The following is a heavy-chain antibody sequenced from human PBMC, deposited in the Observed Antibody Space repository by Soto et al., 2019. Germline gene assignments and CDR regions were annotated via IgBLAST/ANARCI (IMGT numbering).Heavy chain of an antibody. V-gene: IGHV4-59*08. J-gene: IGHJ4*02. CDR1: GGSISSYY. CDR2: IYYSGST. Sequence: QVQLQESGPGLVKPSETLSLTCTVSGGSISSYYWSWIRQPPGKGLEWIGYIYYSGSTNYNPSLNSQVTIYVDTSKNQFALKLSTGNADDTAVYYCARRWGYAIDYWGQGTLVTVSS. CDR3: ARRWGYAIDY. D-gene: IGHD3-16*01.